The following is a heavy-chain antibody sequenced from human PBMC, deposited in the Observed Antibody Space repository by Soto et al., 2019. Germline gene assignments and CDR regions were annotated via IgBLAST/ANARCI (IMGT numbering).Heavy chain of an antibody. CDR3: ARSGYSYGPNPLLY. D-gene: IGHD5-18*01. CDR2: IYYSGST. J-gene: IGHJ4*02. V-gene: IGHV4-31*03. CDR1: GGSISSGGYY. Sequence: SETLSLTCTVSGGSISSGGYYWSWIRQHPGKGLEWIGYIYYSGSTYYNPSHKSRVTISVDTSKNQFSLKLSSVTAADTAVYYCARSGYSYGPNPLLYWGQGTLVTVSS.